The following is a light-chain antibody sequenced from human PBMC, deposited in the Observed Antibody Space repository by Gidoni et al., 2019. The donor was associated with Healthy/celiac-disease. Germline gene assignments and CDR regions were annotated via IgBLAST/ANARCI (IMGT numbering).Light chain of an antibody. CDR1: NSGSKS. CDR2: YDS. Sequence: SYVLTQPPSVSVAPGQTARITCGGNNSGSKSVHWYQQKPGQAPVLVIYYDSDRPSGIPERFSGSSSGNTATLTISRVEAGDEADYYCQVWDSSSDHVVFGGGTKLTVL. V-gene: IGLV3-21*04. J-gene: IGLJ2*01. CDR3: QVWDSSSDHVV.